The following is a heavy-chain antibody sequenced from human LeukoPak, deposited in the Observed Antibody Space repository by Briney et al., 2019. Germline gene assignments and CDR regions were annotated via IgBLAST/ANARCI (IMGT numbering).Heavy chain of an antibody. V-gene: IGHV3-21*01. CDR1: GFTFSSYS. CDR3: ARDENDFWSGYGMDV. J-gene: IGHJ6*02. D-gene: IGHD3-3*01. Sequence: PGGSLRLSCAASGFTFSSYSMNWVRQAPGKGLEWVSSISSSSSYIYYVDSVKGRFTISRDNAKNSLYLQMNSLRAEDTAVYYCARDENDFWSGYGMDVWGQGTTVTVSS. CDR2: ISSSSSYI.